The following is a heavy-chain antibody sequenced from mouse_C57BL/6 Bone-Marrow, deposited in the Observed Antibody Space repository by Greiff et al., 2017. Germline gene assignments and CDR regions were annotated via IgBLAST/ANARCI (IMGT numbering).Heavy chain of an antibody. CDR2: IYPGSGGT. CDR3: SRYYDDSSGYDWYFDV. CDR1: GYAFTNYL. J-gene: IGHJ1*03. Sequence: QVQLQQSGAELVRPGTSVKVSCKASGYAFTNYLIEWVKQRPGQGLEWIGVIYPGSGGTNYNEKFKGKATLTADKSSSTAYMHLSSLTSEGSAVYSCSRYYDDSSGYDWYFDVWGTGTTVTVSS. D-gene: IGHD1-1*01. V-gene: IGHV1-54*01.